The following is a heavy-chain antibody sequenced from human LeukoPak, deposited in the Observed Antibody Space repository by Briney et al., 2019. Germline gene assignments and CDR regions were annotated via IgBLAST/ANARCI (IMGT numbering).Heavy chain of an antibody. CDR2: IYHSGST. J-gene: IGHJ4*02. D-gene: IGHD2/OR15-2a*01. Sequence: SETLSLTCAVSGYSISSGYYWGWIRQPPGKGLEWIGSIYHSGSTYYNPSPKSRVTISVDTSKNQFSLKLSSVTAADTAVYYCARQHTTTSSGYWGQGTLVTVSS. CDR3: ARQHTTTSSGY. CDR1: GYSISSGYY. V-gene: IGHV4-38-2*01.